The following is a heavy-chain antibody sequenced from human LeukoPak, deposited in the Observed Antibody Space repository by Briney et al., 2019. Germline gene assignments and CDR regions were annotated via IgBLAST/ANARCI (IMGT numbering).Heavy chain of an antibody. CDR2: ISYDGSNK. Sequence: GGSLRLSCAASGFTFSSYAMHWVRQAPGKGLEWVAVISYDGSNKYYADSVKGRFTISRDNSKNTLYLQMNSLRAEDTAVYYCASDGGYYYGSGSPELDYWGQGTLVTVSS. J-gene: IGHJ4*02. CDR1: GFTFSSYA. CDR3: ASDGGYYYGSGSPELDY. D-gene: IGHD3-10*01. V-gene: IGHV3-30-3*01.